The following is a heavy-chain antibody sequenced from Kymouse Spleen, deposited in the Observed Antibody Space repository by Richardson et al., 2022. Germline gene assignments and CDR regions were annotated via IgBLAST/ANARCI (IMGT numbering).Heavy chain of an antibody. CDR1: GFTFDDYA. CDR2: ISWNSGSI. CDR3: AKVMAGSDY. Sequence: EVQLVESGGGLVQPGRSLRLSCAASGFTFDDYAMHWVRQAPGKGLEWVSGISWNSGSIGYADSVKGRFTISRDNAKNSLYLQMNSLRAEDTALYYCAKVMAGSDYWGQGTLVTVSS. J-gene: IGHJ4*02. D-gene: IGHD6-19*01. V-gene: IGHV3-9*01.